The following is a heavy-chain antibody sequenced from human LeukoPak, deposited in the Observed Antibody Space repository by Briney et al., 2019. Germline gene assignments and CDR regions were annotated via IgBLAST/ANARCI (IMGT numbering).Heavy chain of an antibody. V-gene: IGHV4-61*01. CDR2: IHYSGSA. CDR1: GGSASSGSYY. D-gene: IGHD4-23*01. CDR3: ARDMGAPDYGSYSVDY. J-gene: IGHJ4*02. Sequence: MPSETLSLTCTVSGGSASSGSYYWSWIRQPPGRGLEWIAYIHYSGSAAYNPSLKSRVTISRDMSTNQFSLKMTSVTAADTAVYFCARDMGAPDYGSYSVDYWGQGTLVTVSS.